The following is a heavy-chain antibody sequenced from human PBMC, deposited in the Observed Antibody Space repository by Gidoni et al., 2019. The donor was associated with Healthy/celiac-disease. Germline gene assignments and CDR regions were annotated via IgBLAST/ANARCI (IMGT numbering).Heavy chain of an antibody. D-gene: IGHD6-6*01. V-gene: IGHV4-34*01. Sequence: QVQLQQWGAGLLKPSETLSLTCAVYGGSFSGYYWSWIRQPPGKGLEWIGEINHSGSTNYNPSLKSRVTISVDTSKNQFSLKLSSVTAADTAVYYCARGPRIAAAFDYWGQGTLVTVSS. CDR1: GGSFSGYY. J-gene: IGHJ4*02. CDR2: INHSGST. CDR3: ARGPRIAAAFDY.